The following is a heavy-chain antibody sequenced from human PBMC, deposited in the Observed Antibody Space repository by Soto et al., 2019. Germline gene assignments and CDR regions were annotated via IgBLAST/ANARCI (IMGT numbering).Heavy chain of an antibody. Sequence: QVQLQQWGAGLLKPSETLSLTCAVYGGSFSGYYWSWIRQPPGKGLEWIGEINHSGSTNYNPSLRSHATISVATSKNHFSLKLSSVTAADSAVYYCARAAPRYCSGGSCYSGRYYWGQGTLVTVSS. D-gene: IGHD2-15*01. V-gene: IGHV4-34*01. CDR1: GGSFSGYY. CDR3: ARAAPRYCSGGSCYSGRYY. CDR2: INHSGST. J-gene: IGHJ4*02.